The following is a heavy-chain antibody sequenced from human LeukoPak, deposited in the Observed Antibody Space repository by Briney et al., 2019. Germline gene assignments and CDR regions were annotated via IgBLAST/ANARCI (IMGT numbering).Heavy chain of an antibody. CDR3: AGKTRHGSRPVPYYFDY. Sequence: SQTLSLTCTVSGGSISSGDYYWSWIRQPPGKGLEWIGYIYYSGSTYHNPSLKGRVTISVDTSKNQFSLKLSSVTAADTAVYYCAGKTRHGSRPVPYYFDYWGQGTLVTVSS. V-gene: IGHV4-30-4*01. CDR2: IYYSGST. J-gene: IGHJ4*02. CDR1: GGSISSGDYY. D-gene: IGHD6-13*01.